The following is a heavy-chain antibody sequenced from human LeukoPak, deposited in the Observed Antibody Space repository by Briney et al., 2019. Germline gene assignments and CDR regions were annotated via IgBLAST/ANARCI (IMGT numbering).Heavy chain of an antibody. CDR3: VKGSGTGWYGY. CDR1: GFTFSSFS. CDR2: ISSNGKRA. Sequence: GGPLRLSCSASGFTFSSFSMHWVRQAPGKGLEYVSAISSNGKRAYYADSVKGRFTISRDNSENTLYLQMSSLRGEDTAMFYCVKGSGTGWYGYWGQGTLVTVSS. J-gene: IGHJ4*02. V-gene: IGHV3-64D*08. D-gene: IGHD6-19*01.